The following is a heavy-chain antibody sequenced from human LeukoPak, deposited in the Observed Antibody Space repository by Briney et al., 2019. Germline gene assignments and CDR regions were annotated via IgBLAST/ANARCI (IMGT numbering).Heavy chain of an antibody. Sequence: SETLSLTCTVSGGSISNNNYYWGWIRQSPGKGLEWIGSIYYSGSTYYSPSLKSRVTISVDTSKNQFSLKLSSVTAADTAVYYCATHEVEQNFWSGYRNCFDPWGQGTLVTVSS. V-gene: IGHV4-39*01. CDR3: ATHEVEQNFWSGYRNCFDP. J-gene: IGHJ5*02. D-gene: IGHD3-3*01. CDR1: GGSISNNNYY. CDR2: IYYSGST.